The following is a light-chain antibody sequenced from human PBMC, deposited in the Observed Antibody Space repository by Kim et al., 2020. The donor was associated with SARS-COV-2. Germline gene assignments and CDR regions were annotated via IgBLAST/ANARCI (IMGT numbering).Light chain of an antibody. Sequence: GQSISISCSGTFNDVGGYNFVSWYNQHPGKAPKLLIFDVTNRPSGVSDRFSGSKSGNTASLTISGLQAEDEGDYYCSSYTTGGTLVFGGGTKVTVL. CDR2: DVT. V-gene: IGLV2-14*03. CDR3: SSYTTGGTLV. J-gene: IGLJ2*01. CDR1: FNDVGGYNF.